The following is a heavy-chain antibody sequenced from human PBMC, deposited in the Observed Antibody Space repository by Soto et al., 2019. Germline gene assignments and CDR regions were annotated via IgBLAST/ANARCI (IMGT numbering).Heavy chain of an antibody. CDR1: GYTFTSYD. Sequence: ASVKVSCKASGYTFTSYDINWVRQATGQGLEWMGWMNPNSGNTGYAQKFQGRVTMTWNTSISTAYMELSSLRSEDTAVYYCARVPLYCSGGSCSTYYFAYWGQGTLVTVAS. CDR3: ARVPLYCSGGSCSTYYFAY. J-gene: IGHJ4*02. CDR2: MNPNSGNT. V-gene: IGHV1-8*01. D-gene: IGHD2-15*01.